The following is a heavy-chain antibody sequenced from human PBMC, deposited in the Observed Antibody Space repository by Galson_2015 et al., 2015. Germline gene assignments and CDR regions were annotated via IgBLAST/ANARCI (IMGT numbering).Heavy chain of an antibody. CDR3: AMALNLGGLSSYYLDV. Sequence: SVKVSCKASGYTFTSYGISWVRQAPGQGLEYMGWLSTYNGNTDYAQKFQGRVTMTTDTSTSTAYMELRGLRSDDSAVYYCAMALNLGGLSSYYLDVWGEGTTVTVS. D-gene: IGHD3-16*02. J-gene: IGHJ6*03. V-gene: IGHV1-18*01. CDR2: LSTYNGNT. CDR1: GYTFTSYG.